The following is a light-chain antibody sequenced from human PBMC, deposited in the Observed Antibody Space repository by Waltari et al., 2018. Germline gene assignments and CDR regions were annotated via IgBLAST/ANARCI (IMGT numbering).Light chain of an antibody. CDR2: GVR. CDR3: NSYTSSYTYV. J-gene: IGLJ1*01. V-gene: IGLV2-14*03. Sequence: QSALTQPASVSGSPGQSITISCTGTSSHVGGYNFVSCYQKHPGKAPKLMLYGVRNGPSGGSSRFSGSKSGNTASLTISGLQAEDEADYYCNSYTSSYTYVFGTGTKVTVL. CDR1: SSHVGGYNF.